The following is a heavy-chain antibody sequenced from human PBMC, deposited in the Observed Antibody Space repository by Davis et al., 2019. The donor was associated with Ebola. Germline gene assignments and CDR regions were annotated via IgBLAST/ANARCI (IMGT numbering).Heavy chain of an antibody. V-gene: IGHV1-46*01. D-gene: IGHD4-23*01. CDR2: INPSGGST. CDR3: ARTGVTTVVIGDWYFDL. CDR1: GYTFTRYY. J-gene: IGHJ2*01. Sequence: AASVKVSCKASGYTFTRYYLHWVRQAPGQGLEWMGIINPSGGSTSYAQKFQGRVTMTRDTSTSTVYMELSSLRSEDTAVYYCARTGVTTVVIGDWYFDLWGRGTLVTVSS.